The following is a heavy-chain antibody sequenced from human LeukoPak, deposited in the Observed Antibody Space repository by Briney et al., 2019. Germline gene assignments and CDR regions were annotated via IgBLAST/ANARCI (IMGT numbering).Heavy chain of an antibody. CDR3: ARGPGGVRGAFDI. CDR1: GGSISSYY. J-gene: IGHJ3*02. CDR2: IYYSGST. V-gene: IGHV4-59*08. Sequence: SETLSLTCTVSGGSISSYYWSWIRQPPGKGLEWIGYIYYSGSTNYNPSLKSRVTISVDTSKNQFSLKLNSVTAADTAVYYYARGPGGVRGAFDIWGQGTMVTVSS. D-gene: IGHD1-1*01.